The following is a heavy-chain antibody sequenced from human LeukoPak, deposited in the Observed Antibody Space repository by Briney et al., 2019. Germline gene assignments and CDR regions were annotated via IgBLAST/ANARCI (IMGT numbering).Heavy chain of an antibody. J-gene: IGHJ4*02. CDR2: IYYSGST. V-gene: IGHV4-39*01. D-gene: IGHD4-17*01. CDR3: GRHRRNSNYMTTVTTIDY. Sequence: PSETLSLTCTVSGGSISSSSYYWGWICQPPGKGLEWIGSIYYSGSTYYNPSLKSRVTISVDTSKNQFSLKLSSVTATDTAVYYCGRHRRNSNYMTTVTTIDYWGQGTLVTVS. CDR1: GGSISSSSYY.